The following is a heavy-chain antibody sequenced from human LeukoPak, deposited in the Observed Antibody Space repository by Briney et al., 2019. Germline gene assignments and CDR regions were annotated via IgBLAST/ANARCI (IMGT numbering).Heavy chain of an antibody. D-gene: IGHD6-6*01. CDR3: ARMSSTEIYYFYYMDV. V-gene: IGHV3-23*01. CDR1: RFTFSSYA. J-gene: IGHJ6*03. CDR2: ISNSGVST. Sequence: GGSLRLSCAASRFTFSSYAMNWVRQAPGMGLEWVSAISNSGVSTYYADSVKGRFTISRDNSKNTLYLQVDSLRAEDTAVYYCARMSSTEIYYFYYMDVWGKGTTVTVSS.